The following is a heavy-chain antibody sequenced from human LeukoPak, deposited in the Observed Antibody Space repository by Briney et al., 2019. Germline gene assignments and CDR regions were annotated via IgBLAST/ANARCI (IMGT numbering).Heavy chain of an antibody. CDR3: ARVFPNYGMDV. D-gene: IGHD3-10*02. Sequence: GGSLRLSCAASGFTFSSYWMHWVRQVPGKGLVWVSRITSEGSSTSYADSVKGRFTISRDNSKNSVYLQMNSLRVEDTALYYCARVFPNYGMDVWGQGTTVTVSS. V-gene: IGHV3-74*01. J-gene: IGHJ6*02. CDR2: ITSEGSST. CDR1: GFTFSSYW.